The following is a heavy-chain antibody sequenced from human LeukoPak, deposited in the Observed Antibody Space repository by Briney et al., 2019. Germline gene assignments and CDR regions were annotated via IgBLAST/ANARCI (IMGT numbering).Heavy chain of an antibody. V-gene: IGHV3-23*01. CDR2: ITGSGDTT. CDR3: ATWGDYDILTGYYVSDF. D-gene: IGHD3-9*01. Sequence: PGGSLRLSCAASGFIFRNYAMSWVRQAPGKGLEWVSAITGSGDTTYYADSVKGRFTISRDNSKNTLYVEMNTLRAEDTAVYYCATWGDYDILTGYYVSDFWGQGPLVTVSS. CDR1: GFIFRNYA. J-gene: IGHJ4*02.